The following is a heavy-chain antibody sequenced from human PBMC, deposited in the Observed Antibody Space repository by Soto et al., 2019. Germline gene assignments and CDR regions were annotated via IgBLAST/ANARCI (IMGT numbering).Heavy chain of an antibody. Sequence: EVQLVESGGGLVKPGVSLRLSCAASGFTFSSYSMNWFRQAPGKGLEWVSSISSSSSYIYYADSVKGRFTISRDNAKNALYLKMHSLRAEDTAVDYCARDHAYYDFWRGYQVYYYYGMDVWGQGTTVTVSS. CDR2: ISSSSSYI. CDR3: ARDHAYYDFWRGYQVYYYYGMDV. D-gene: IGHD3-3*01. J-gene: IGHJ6*02. V-gene: IGHV3-21*01. CDR1: GFTFSSYS.